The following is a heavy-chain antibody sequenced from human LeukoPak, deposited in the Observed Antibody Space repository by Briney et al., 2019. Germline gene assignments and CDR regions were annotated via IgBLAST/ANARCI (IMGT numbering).Heavy chain of an antibody. J-gene: IGHJ6*02. V-gene: IGHV3-7*03. CDR2: VNKDGSEK. CDR1: GFILSNHW. D-gene: IGHD1/OR15-1a*01. CDR3: ARNNDMDV. Sequence: PGGSLRLSCAASGFILSNHWMTWVRQAPGKGPEWVANVNKDGSEKYYVDSVKGRSTISRDTAKNSLYLQMNNLRAEDTAPYYCARNNDMDVWGQGTTVIVSS.